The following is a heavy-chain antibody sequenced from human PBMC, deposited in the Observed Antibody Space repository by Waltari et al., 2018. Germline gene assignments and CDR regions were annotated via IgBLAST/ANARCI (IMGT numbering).Heavy chain of an antibody. CDR1: GYSFTSYW. Sequence: EVQLVQSGAEVKKPGESLKISCKGSGYSFTSYWIGWVRQMPGKGLEWMGVSYPGYADTRDSPSFQGQVTISADKSISTAYLQWSSLKASDTAMYYCARADSSRTNWFDPWGQGTLVTVSS. D-gene: IGHD6-13*01. CDR3: ARADSSRTNWFDP. J-gene: IGHJ5*02. CDR2: SYPGYADT. V-gene: IGHV5-51*01.